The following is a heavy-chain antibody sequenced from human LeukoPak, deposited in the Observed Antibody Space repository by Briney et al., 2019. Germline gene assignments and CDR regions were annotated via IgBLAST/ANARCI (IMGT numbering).Heavy chain of an antibody. CDR1: GFTFSSYA. D-gene: IGHD3-10*01. CDR2: IKSKTDGGTT. V-gene: IGHV3-15*01. CDR3: TTRGITMVRGTPFDY. Sequence: PGGSLRLSCAASGFTFSSYAMSWVRQAPGKGLEWVGRIKSKTDGGTTDYAAPVKGRFTISRDDSKNTLYLQMNSLKTEDTAVYYCTTRGITMVRGTPFDYWGQGTLVTVSS. J-gene: IGHJ4*02.